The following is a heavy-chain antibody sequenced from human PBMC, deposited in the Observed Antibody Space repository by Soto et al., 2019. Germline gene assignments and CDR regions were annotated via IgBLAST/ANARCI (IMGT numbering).Heavy chain of an antibody. Sequence: HPGGSLRLSCAASGFTFSSYWMSWVRQAPGKGLEWVANIKQDGSEKYYVDSVKGRFTISRDNAKNSLYLQMNSLRAEDTAVYYCASSYQLGPYWFDYWGQGTLVTVSS. CDR2: IKQDGSEK. V-gene: IGHV3-7*01. CDR3: ASSYQLGPYWFDY. CDR1: GFTFSSYW. D-gene: IGHD6-6*01. J-gene: IGHJ4*02.